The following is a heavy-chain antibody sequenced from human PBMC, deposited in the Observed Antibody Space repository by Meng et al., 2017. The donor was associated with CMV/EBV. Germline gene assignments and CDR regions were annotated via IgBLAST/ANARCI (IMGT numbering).Heavy chain of an antibody. V-gene: IGHV4-34*01. J-gene: IGHJ4*02. Sequence: GSLRLSCAVYGGSFSGYYWSWIRQPPGKGLEWIGEINHSGSTNYNPSLKSRVTISVDTSKNQFSLKLSSVTAADTAVYYCARHGEGGVVFDYWGQGTLVTVSS. CDR1: GGSFSGYY. CDR2: INHSGST. CDR3: ARHGEGGVVFDY. D-gene: IGHD3-10*01.